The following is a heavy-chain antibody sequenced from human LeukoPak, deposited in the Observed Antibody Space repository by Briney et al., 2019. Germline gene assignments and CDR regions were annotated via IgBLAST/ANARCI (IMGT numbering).Heavy chain of an antibody. CDR1: GYTFTSHD. V-gene: IGHV1-18*01. CDR2: ISPFNGNT. J-gene: IGHJ4*02. CDR3: ARDRNSEFDY. Sequence: ASVKVSCKASGYTFTSHDFSWVRQAPGQGLEWMGWISPFNGNTNYAEKFRARVTMTTDTSTSTVAMELRSLRSDDTAVYYCARDRNSEFDYWGQGTLVTVSS. D-gene: IGHD4-23*01.